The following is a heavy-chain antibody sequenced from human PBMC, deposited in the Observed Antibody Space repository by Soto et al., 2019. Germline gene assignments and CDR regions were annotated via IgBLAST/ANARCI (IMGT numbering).Heavy chain of an antibody. CDR3: ATESWWRLPI. J-gene: IGHJ3*02. CDR2: INPDGRDK. D-gene: IGHD2-8*02. Sequence: VESGAGLVQPGGSLRPSCGHVLDYNWMSWVRQAPGKGMEWVAKINPDGRDKVYVDSVRGRFTISRDNTNNSLSLQMDRLSDEDTAVYYCATESWWRLPIWCPGTRVTGSS. V-gene: IGHV3-7*01. CDR1: LDYNW.